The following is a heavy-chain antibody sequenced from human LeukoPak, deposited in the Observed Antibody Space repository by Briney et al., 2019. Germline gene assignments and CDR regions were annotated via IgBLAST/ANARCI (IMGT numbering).Heavy chain of an antibody. CDR2: IYHSGST. D-gene: IGHD3-10*01. J-gene: IGHJ3*02. CDR1: GGSISSGGYS. Sequence: SETLSLTCAVSGGSISSGGYSWSWTRQPPGKGLEWIGYIYHSGSTYYNPSLKSRVTISVDRSKNQFSLKLSSVTAADTAVYYCARDRGGGSGSYDIWGQGTMVTVSS. CDR3: ARDRGGGSGSYDI. V-gene: IGHV4-30-2*01.